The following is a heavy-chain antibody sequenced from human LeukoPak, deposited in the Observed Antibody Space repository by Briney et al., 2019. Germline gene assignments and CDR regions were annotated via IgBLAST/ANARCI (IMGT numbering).Heavy chain of an antibody. D-gene: IGHD3-10*02. CDR1: GGSIGSYY. CDR3: ARSLFGESQMDY. Sequence: SETLSLTCTVSGGSIGSYYWSWIRQPPGKGLEWIGYIYYSGSTNYNPSLKSRVTISVDTSKNQFSLKLSSVTAADTAVYYCARSLFGESQMDYWGQGTLVTVSS. V-gene: IGHV4-59*01. CDR2: IYYSGST. J-gene: IGHJ4*02.